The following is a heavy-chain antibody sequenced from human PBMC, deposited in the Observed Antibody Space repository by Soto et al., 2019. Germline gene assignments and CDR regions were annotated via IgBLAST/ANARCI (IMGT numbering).Heavy chain of an antibody. CDR2: INPNSGGT. CDR3: ARRHYGDYVPFDS. D-gene: IGHD4-17*01. Sequence: QVQLVQSGAEVKKPGASVKVSCKASGNTFTGYYVHWVRQAPGQGLEWMGWINPNSGGTNYAQKFQGRVTMTRDTSINTAYMELSRLRSDDTAVYYCARRHYGDYVPFDSWGQGTLVTVSS. J-gene: IGHJ4*02. CDR1: GNTFTGYY. V-gene: IGHV1-2*02.